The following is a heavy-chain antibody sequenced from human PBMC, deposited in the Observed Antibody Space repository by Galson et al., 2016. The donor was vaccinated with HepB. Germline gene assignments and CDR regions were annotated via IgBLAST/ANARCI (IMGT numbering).Heavy chain of an antibody. Sequence: SLRLSCAASGFTFSSYGMHWVRQAPGKGLEWVAVISYDGSNKYYADSVEGRFTISRDNSKNTLYLQMNSLRAEDTAVYYCAKDRRARYFGSGSFFYFDYWGQGTLVTVSS. CDR3: AKDRRARYFGSGSFFYFDY. CDR1: GFTFSSYG. V-gene: IGHV3-30*18. J-gene: IGHJ4*02. D-gene: IGHD3-10*01. CDR2: ISYDGSNK.